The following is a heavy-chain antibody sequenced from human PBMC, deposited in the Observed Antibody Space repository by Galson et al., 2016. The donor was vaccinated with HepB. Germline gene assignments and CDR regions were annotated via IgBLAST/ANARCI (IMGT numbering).Heavy chain of an antibody. Sequence: SLRLSCAASGFTFTSYAMRWVRQAPGKGLEWVTGITGGGAGTSYADSVEGRFTISRDNSKNTLYLQIKSLRAEDTAIYYCARERTKLEFDPWGQGTLVTVSS. CDR2: ITGGGAGT. CDR1: GFTFTSYA. CDR3: ARERTKLEFDP. D-gene: IGHD1-1*01. J-gene: IGHJ5*02. V-gene: IGHV3-23*01.